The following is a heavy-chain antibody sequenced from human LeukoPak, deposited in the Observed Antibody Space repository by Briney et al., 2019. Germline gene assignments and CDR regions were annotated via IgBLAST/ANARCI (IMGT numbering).Heavy chain of an antibody. Sequence: GGSLTLPYAASGFTFNNYWMTWVRQAPGMGLEWVANINPDGTTKFYEDSVKGRFTISRDNTKNSLYLQMNSLRAEDTAVYYCATTRNAAMETGGQGTLATVSS. CDR1: GFTFNNYW. CDR3: ATTRNAAMET. CDR2: INPDGTTK. J-gene: IGHJ4*02. D-gene: IGHD5-18*01. V-gene: IGHV3-7*01.